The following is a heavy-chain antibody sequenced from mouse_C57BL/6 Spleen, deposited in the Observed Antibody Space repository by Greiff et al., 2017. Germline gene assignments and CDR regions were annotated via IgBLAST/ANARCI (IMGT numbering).Heavy chain of an antibody. D-gene: IGHD1-1*01. J-gene: IGHJ1*03. CDR1: GYSITSGYY. Sequence: EVQLQESGPGLVKPSQSLSLTCSVTGYSITSGYYWNWIRQFPGNKLEWMGYISYDGSNNYNPSLKNRISITRDTSKNQFFLKLNSVTTEDTATYYCARAHYYGSSYPDVWGTGTTVTVSS. CDR3: ARAHYYGSSYPDV. V-gene: IGHV3-6*01. CDR2: ISYDGSN.